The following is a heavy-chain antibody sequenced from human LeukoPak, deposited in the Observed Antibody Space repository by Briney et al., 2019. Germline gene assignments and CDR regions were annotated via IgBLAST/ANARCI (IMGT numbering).Heavy chain of an antibody. D-gene: IGHD2-8*01. CDR1: GYSFTSYW. V-gene: IGHV5-51*01. CDR2: IYPGDSDT. CDR3: ARQTEGVDQTNNWFDP. J-gene: IGHJ5*02. Sequence: GESLKISCKGSGYSFTSYWIGWVRQMPGKGLEWMGIIYPGDSDTRYSPSFQGQVTISADKSISTAYLQWSSLKASDTAMYYCARQTEGVDQTNNWFDPWGQGTLVTVSS.